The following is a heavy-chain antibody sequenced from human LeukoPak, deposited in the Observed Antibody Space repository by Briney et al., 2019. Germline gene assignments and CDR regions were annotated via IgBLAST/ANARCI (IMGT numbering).Heavy chain of an antibody. V-gene: IGHV3-64D*06. CDR3: VKDPSSGSYFDY. CDR1: GFTFSRYA. D-gene: IGHD3-10*01. CDR2: ISSNGGST. Sequence: RGGSVRLSCSASGFTFSRYAMHWVRQAPGKGLEYVSAISSNGGSTYYADSVKGRFTISRDNSRNTLHLQMSSLRVEDTAVYYCVKDPSSGSYFDYWGQGTLVTVSS. J-gene: IGHJ4*02.